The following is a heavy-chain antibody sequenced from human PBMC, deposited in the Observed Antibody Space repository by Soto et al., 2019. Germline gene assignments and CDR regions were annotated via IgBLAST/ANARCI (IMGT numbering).Heavy chain of an antibody. V-gene: IGHV3-21*01. J-gene: IGHJ3*02. D-gene: IGHD2-2*01. Sequence: EVQVVESGGGLVKPGGSLRLSCAASGFTFSSYSMNWVRQAPGQGLEWVSSISSSSSYIYYADAVKGRFTISRDNAKNPLYLQMNSLRAEDTAVYYCARVGGGYQLLHAFDIWGQGTMVTVSS. CDR1: GFTFSSYS. CDR2: ISSSSSYI. CDR3: ARVGGGYQLLHAFDI.